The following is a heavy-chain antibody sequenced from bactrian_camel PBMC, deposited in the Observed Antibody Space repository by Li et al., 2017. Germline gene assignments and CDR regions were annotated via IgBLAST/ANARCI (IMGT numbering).Heavy chain of an antibody. CDR1: GFTFSSYG. Sequence: HVQLVESGGGLVQTGGSLRLSCAASGFTFSSYGMSWVRQAPGKGLEWVAGIYSEGSGPHYAESVKGRFTISRDNAKNTLYLGMNSLKTEDTAVYYCATRGGPKMGQGTQVTVS. V-gene: IGHV3S6*01. CDR2: IYSEGSGP. J-gene: IGHJ4*01. D-gene: IGHD4*01.